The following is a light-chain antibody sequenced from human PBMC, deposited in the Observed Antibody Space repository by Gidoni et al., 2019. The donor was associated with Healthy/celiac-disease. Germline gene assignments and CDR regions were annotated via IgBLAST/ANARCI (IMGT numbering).Light chain of an antibody. CDR1: QDISNY. Sequence: IHLPQSPSSLSASVGDRVTITYQASQDISNYLNWYQQKPGKAPKLLIYEASNLETGVPSRFSGSGSGTDFTFTISSLQPEDIATYYCQQYDNLPLTFGGGTKVEIK. CDR3: QQYDNLPLT. J-gene: IGKJ4*01. V-gene: IGKV1-33*01. CDR2: EAS.